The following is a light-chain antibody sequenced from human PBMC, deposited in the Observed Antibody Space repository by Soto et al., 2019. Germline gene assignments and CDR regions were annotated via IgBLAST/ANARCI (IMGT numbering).Light chain of an antibody. V-gene: IGLV2-14*03. Sequence: QSVLAQPASVSGSPGQSITISCTGTSSDVGAYEYVSWYQQHPGKAPKLLIYDVSNQPSGVSTRFSGSKSGNTASLTISGLQAEDEGDYYCTSYTTRRLYVFGSGTKVTVL. CDR1: SSDVGAYEY. CDR2: DVS. J-gene: IGLJ1*01. CDR3: TSYTTRRLYV.